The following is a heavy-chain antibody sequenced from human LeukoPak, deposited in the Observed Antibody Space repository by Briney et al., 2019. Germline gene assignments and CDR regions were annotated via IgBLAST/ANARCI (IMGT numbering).Heavy chain of an antibody. J-gene: IGHJ4*02. CDR1: GYSPTSYC. D-gene: IGHD3-10*01. Sequence: QSLKLACLGDGYSPTSYCTGWVRPLAGSGLGWEGFIYPGAYDTRYSPSFQGKVTISADKTISTDYRQWSSLEAADYARYYCAIQEVSYVSASQIDYWGQGTLVTVSS. CDR3: AIQEVSYVSASQIDY. CDR2: IYPGAYDT. V-gene: IGHV5-51*01.